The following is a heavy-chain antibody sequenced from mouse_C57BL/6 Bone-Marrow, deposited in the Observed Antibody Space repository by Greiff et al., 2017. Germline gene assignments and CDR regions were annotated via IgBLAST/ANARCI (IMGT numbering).Heavy chain of an antibody. V-gene: IGHV1-72*01. CDR1: GYTFTSYW. Sequence: QVQLQQPVAELVKPGASVKLSCKASGYTFTSYWMHWVKQRPGRGLELIGRIDPNSGGTKYNEKFKSKATLTVDKPSSTAYMQLSRLTSEDSAVYYCARNKIPIGLRYFDYWGQGTTLTVAS. J-gene: IGHJ2*01. D-gene: IGHD3-1*01. CDR3: ARNKIPIGLRYFDY. CDR2: IDPNSGGT.